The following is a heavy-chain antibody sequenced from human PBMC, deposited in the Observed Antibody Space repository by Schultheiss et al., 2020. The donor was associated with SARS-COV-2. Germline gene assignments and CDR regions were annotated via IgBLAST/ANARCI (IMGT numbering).Heavy chain of an antibody. CDR1: GGSISSYY. CDR2: IYTSGST. V-gene: IGHV4-4*07. J-gene: IGHJ6*02. CDR3: ARESVVAGTLYYYYYGMDV. Sequence: SETLSLTCTVSGGSISSYYWSWIRQPAGKGLEWIGRIYTSGSTNYNPSLKSRVTMSVDTSKNQFSLKLSSVTAADTAVYYCARESVVAGTLYYYYYGMDVWGQGTTVTVSS. D-gene: IGHD6-19*01.